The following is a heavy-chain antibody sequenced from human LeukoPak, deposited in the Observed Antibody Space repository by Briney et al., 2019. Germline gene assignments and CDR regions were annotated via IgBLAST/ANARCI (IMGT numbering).Heavy chain of an antibody. D-gene: IGHD1-1*01. CDR1: GYTFTSCY. V-gene: IGHV1-46*01. Sequence: ASVKVSCKASGYTFTSCYMHWVRHAPGQGLEWMGIINPSGGSTSYAQKFQGRVTMTRDTSTSTVYMELSSLRSEDTAVYYCARDNPERPFDYWGQGTLVTVSS. CDR3: ARDNPERPFDY. CDR2: INPSGGST. J-gene: IGHJ4*02.